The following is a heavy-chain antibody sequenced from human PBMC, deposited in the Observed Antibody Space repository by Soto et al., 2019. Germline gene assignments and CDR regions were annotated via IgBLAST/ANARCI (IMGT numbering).Heavy chain of an antibody. V-gene: IGHV4-59*12. CDR1: GGSISSYY. CDR3: ARDRSRSGSYYSIAFDI. Sequence: SETLSLTCTVSGGSISSYYWSWIRQPPGKGLEWIGYIYYSGSTNYNPSLKSRVTISVDTSKNQFSLKLSSVTAADTAVYYCARDRSRSGSYYSIAFDIWGQGTMVTVSS. CDR2: IYYSGST. D-gene: IGHD1-26*01. J-gene: IGHJ3*02.